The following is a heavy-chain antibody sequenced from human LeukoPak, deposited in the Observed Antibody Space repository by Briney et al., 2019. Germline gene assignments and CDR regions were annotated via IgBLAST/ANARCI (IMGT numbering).Heavy chain of an antibody. D-gene: IGHD3-9*01. J-gene: IGHJ4*02. CDR1: GGSFSGYY. Sequence: SETLSLTCAVYGGSFSGYYWSWIRQPPGKGLEWIGEINHSGSTNSNPSLKSRVTISVDTSKNQFSLKLSSVTAADTAVYYCARAFPPNYDILTGGGYFDYWGQGTLVTVSS. V-gene: IGHV4-34*01. CDR3: ARAFPPNYDILTGGGYFDY. CDR2: INHSGST.